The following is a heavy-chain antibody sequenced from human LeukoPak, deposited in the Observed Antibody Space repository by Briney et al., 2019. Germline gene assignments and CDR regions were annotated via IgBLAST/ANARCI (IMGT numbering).Heavy chain of an antibody. D-gene: IGHD6-6*01. V-gene: IGHV4-59*08. CDR1: GGSISSYY. CDR3: ARRVEYSSSSKPFDY. J-gene: IGHJ4*02. CDR2: IYYSGST. Sequence: SETLSLTCTVSGGSISSYYWSWIRQPPGKGLEWIGYIYYSGSTNYNPSLKSRVTISVDTSKNQFSLKLSSVTAADTAVYYCARRVEYSSSSKPFDYWGQGTLVTVSS.